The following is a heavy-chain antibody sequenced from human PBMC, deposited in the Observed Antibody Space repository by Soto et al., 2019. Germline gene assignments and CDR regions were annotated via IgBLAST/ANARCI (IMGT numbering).Heavy chain of an antibody. CDR1: GGTFSSYA. V-gene: IGHV1-69*13. Sequence: ASVKVSCKASGGTFSSYAVSWVRQAPGQGLEWMGGIIPIFGTANYAQKFQGRVTITADESTSTAYMELSSLRSEDTAVYYCASVITMVRGYYYYGMDVWGQGTTVTVSS. D-gene: IGHD3-10*01. CDR2: IIPIFGTA. CDR3: ASVITMVRGYYYYGMDV. J-gene: IGHJ6*02.